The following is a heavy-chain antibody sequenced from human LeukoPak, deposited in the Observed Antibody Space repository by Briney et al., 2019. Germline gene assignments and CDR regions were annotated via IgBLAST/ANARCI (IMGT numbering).Heavy chain of an antibody. Sequence: GGSLRLSCAASGFTFSSYSMNWVRQAPGKELEWVSSISSSSSYIYYADSVKGRFTISRDNAKNSLYLQMNSLRAEDTAVYYCARDEGLAVAGTSRTYYYYMDVWGKGTTVTVSS. J-gene: IGHJ6*03. D-gene: IGHD6-19*01. V-gene: IGHV3-21*01. CDR3: ARDEGLAVAGTSRTYYYYMDV. CDR1: GFTFSSYS. CDR2: ISSSSSYI.